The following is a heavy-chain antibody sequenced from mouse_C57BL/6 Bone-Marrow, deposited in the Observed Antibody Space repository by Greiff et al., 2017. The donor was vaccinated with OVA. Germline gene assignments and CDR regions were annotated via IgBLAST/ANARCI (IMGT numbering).Heavy chain of an antibody. CDR1: GFTFSSYA. CDR3: ARDGGYYVSFAY. J-gene: IGHJ3*01. Sequence: EVQLQESGGGLVKPGGSLKLSCAASGFTFSSYAMSWVRQTPEKRLEWVATISDGGSYTYYPDNVKGRFTISRDNAKNNLYLQMSHLKSEDTAMYYCARDGGYYVSFAYWGQGTLVTVSA. CDR2: ISDGGSYT. D-gene: IGHD2-3*01. V-gene: IGHV5-4*01.